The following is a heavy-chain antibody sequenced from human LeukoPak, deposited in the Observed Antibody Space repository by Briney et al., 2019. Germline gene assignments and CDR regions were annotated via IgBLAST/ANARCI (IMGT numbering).Heavy chain of an antibody. Sequence: GGSLRLSCAASGFTFSDYYMSWIRQAPGKGLEWVSCISSSGSTIYYADSVKRRFTISRDNPKNSLYLQMTGLRAEDTAVYYCAREALLWFGELSVPLGYWGQGTLVTVSS. CDR3: AREALLWFGELSVPLGY. J-gene: IGHJ4*02. CDR1: GFTFSDYY. D-gene: IGHD3-10*01. CDR2: ISSSGSTI. V-gene: IGHV3-11*01.